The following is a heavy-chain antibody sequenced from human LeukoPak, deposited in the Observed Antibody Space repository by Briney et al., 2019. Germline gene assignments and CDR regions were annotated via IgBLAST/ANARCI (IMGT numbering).Heavy chain of an antibody. CDR2: MDPNSGNT. Sequence: ASVRVSCKASGYIFTNYDINWVRQATGQGLEWMGWMDPNSGNTGYAQKFQGRVTMTRNTSISTAYMELSSLRSEDTAVYYCAKVSTRIQLWRLLDYWGQGTLVTVSS. D-gene: IGHD5-18*01. V-gene: IGHV1-8*01. J-gene: IGHJ4*02. CDR1: GYIFTNYD. CDR3: AKVSTRIQLWRLLDY.